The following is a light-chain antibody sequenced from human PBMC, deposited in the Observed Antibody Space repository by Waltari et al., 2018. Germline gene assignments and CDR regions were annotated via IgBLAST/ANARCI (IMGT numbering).Light chain of an antibody. CDR2: LNSDGSH. Sequence: VLTQSPSASASLGASVKLTCTLRSGQSSYAIAWHQQQPEKGPRYLMKLNSDGSHSKGDGIPDRFSGSSSGSERYLTISSLQSEDEADYYCQTCGTGPWVFGGGTKLTVL. CDR3: QTCGTGPWV. CDR1: SGQSSYA. J-gene: IGLJ3*02. V-gene: IGLV4-69*01.